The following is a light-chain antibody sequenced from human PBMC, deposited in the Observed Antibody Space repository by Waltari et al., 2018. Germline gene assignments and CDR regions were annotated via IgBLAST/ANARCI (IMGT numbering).Light chain of an antibody. J-gene: IGLJ3*02. Sequence: QSALTQPRSVSGSPGHPVTLSCPGTSSDVGGSTYVPWYQQHPGKAPKLMIYDVSKRPSGVPDRFSGSKSGNTASLTISGLQAEDEADYYCCSYAGSTLGVFGGGTKLTVL. V-gene: IGLV2-11*01. CDR1: SSDVGGSTY. CDR3: CSYAGSTLGV. CDR2: DVS.